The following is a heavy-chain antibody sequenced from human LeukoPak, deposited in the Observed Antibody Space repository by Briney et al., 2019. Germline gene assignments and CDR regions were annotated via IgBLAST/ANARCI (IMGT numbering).Heavy chain of an antibody. V-gene: IGHV1-2*06. D-gene: IGHD3-22*01. CDR3: ARDPETYYYDSSGYYPFDY. J-gene: IGHJ4*02. CDR2: INPNSGGT. CDR1: GYTFTGCY. Sequence: ASVKVSCKASGYTFTGCYMHWVRQAPGQGLEWMGRINPNSGGTNYAQKFQGRVTMTRDTSISTAYMELSRLRSDDTAVYYCARDPETYYYDSSGYYPFDYWGQGTLVTVSS.